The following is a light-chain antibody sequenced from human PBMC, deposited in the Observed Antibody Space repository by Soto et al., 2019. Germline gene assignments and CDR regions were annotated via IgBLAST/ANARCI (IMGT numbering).Light chain of an antibody. V-gene: IGKV3-20*01. J-gene: IGKJ4*01. CDR2: GAS. CDR3: QQYDSSPLT. Sequence: EIVLTQSPGTLSLSRGERATLSCRASQSVRSRDLAWDKQKPGQAPRRLIYGASSRATGIPDRFSGSGSGADFTLTLSRVEPEDFAVYYCQQYDSSPLTFGGGTKV. CDR1: QSVRSRD.